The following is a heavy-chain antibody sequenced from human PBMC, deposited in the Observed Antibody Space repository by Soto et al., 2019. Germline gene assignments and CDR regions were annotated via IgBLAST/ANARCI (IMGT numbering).Heavy chain of an antibody. J-gene: IGHJ4*02. D-gene: IGHD1-7*01. CDR3: ARLRITGTGDSDY. CDR1: GFTFSSYS. Sequence: GGSLRLSCAASGFTFSSYSMNWVRQAPGKGLEWVSSISSSSSYIYYADSVKGRFTISRDNAKNSLYLQMNSLRAEDTAVYYCARLRITGTGDSDYWGQGTLVTV. CDR2: ISSSSSYI. V-gene: IGHV3-21*01.